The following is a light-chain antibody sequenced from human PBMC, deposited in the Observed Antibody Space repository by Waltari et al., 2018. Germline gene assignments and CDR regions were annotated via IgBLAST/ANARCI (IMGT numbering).Light chain of an antibody. J-gene: IGKJ2*01. Sequence: QMTQSPSTLSASVGDRVTITCRASQSVSGWLAWYQQKPGKAPQLLIYKASNLESGVPSRFSGSGYGTAFTLTISNLQPDDSATYDCQEYDTDYYTFGQGTKLEI. CDR1: QSVSGW. V-gene: IGKV1-5*03. CDR2: KAS. CDR3: QEYDTDYYT.